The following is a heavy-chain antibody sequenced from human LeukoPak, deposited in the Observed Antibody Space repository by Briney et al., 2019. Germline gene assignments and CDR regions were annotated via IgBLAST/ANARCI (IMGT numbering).Heavy chain of an antibody. CDR2: ISGSGGST. V-gene: IGHV3-23*01. Sequence: GGSLRLSCAASGFTFSSYAMSWVRQAPGKGLEWVSAISGSGGSTYYADSVKGRFTVSRDNSKNTLYLQMNSLRAEDTAVYYCAKEGYYYDSSGYCDYWGQGTLVTVSS. J-gene: IGHJ4*02. CDR1: GFTFSSYA. CDR3: AKEGYYYDSSGYCDY. D-gene: IGHD3-22*01.